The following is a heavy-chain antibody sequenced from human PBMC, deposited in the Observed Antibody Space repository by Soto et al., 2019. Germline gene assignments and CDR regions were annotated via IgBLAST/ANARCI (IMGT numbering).Heavy chain of an antibody. V-gene: IGHV4-30-4*01. Sequence: KPSETLSLTCTVSGGSISSGDYYWSWIRQPPGKGLEWIGYIYYSGSTYYNPSLKSRVTISVDTSKNQFSLKLSSVTAADTAVYYCFRVRVPAAILSFSFGWFDPWGQGTLVTVSS. CDR1: GGSISSGDYY. D-gene: IGHD2-2*01. CDR3: FRVRVPAAILSFSFGWFDP. CDR2: IYYSGST. J-gene: IGHJ5*02.